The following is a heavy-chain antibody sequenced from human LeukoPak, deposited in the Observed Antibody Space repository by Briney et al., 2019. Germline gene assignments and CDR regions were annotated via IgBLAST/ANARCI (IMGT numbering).Heavy chain of an antibody. CDR2: IYYSGST. J-gene: IGHJ5*01. CDR1: GYSLGSYY. CDR3: ARGRARDGSYPWLDS. Sequence: PSETLSLTCSVSGYSLGSYYWTWIRQSPGKGLEWIGYIYYSGSTNYSPSLKSRVTISVDTSNNQFSLQLRSVTAADTAIYYCARGRARDGSYPWLDSWGQGTLVTVSS. D-gene: IGHD3-16*02. V-gene: IGHV4-59*01.